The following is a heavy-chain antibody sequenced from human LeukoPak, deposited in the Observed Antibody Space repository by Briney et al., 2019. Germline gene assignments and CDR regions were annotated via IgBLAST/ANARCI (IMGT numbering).Heavy chain of an antibody. CDR1: GFTFSSYW. CDR3: ARIAAAGLFDY. D-gene: IGHD6-13*01. J-gene: IGHJ4*02. V-gene: IGHV3-7*03. Sequence: GGSLRLSCAASGFTFSSYWMSWVRRAPGKGLEWVANIKQDGSEKYYVDSVKGRFTISRDNAKNSLYLQMNSLRAEDTAVYYCARIAAAGLFDYWGQGTLVTVSS. CDR2: IKQDGSEK.